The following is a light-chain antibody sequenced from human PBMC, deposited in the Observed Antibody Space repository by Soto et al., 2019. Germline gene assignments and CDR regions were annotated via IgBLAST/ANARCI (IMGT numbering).Light chain of an antibody. Sequence: QAVLTQPASVSGSPGPSITISRPGTRSEVGGYNYVSWYQHHPGKAPKLMIFDVSNRPSGVSNRFSGSKSGNTASLTISGLQPEDEADYYCSSYTTSNTRQIVFGTGTKVTVL. J-gene: IGLJ1*01. CDR3: SSYTTSNTRQIV. V-gene: IGLV2-14*03. CDR2: DVS. CDR1: RSEVGGYNY.